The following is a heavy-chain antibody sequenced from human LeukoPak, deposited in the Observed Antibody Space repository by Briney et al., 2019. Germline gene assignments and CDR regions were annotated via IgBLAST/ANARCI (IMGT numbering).Heavy chain of an antibody. D-gene: IGHD3-22*01. Sequence: PGGSLRLSCAASGFTVSSNYMSWVRQAPGKGLEWVSVIYSGGRTYYADSVKGRFTISRDNSKNTLYLQMNSLRAEDTAVYYCARTDYYDSSGYYGAQYIWGQGTMVTVSS. CDR3: ARTDYYDSSGYYGAQYI. CDR2: IYSGGRT. V-gene: IGHV3-66*01. CDR1: GFTVSSNY. J-gene: IGHJ3*02.